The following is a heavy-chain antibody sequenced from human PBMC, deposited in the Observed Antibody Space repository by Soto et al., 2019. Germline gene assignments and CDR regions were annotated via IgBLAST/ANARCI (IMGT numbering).Heavy chain of an antibody. D-gene: IGHD2-2*01. V-gene: IGHV4-39*01. J-gene: IGHJ5*02. CDR3: ARYDSGYCSSTSCYGFRFDP. CDR2: IYYSGST. Sequence: QLQLQESGPGLVKPSETLSLTCTVSGGSISSSSYYWGWIRQPPGKGLEWIGSIYYSGSTYYSPSLKSRVTISVDTSKNQFSLKLSSVTAADTAVYYCARYDSGYCSSTSCYGFRFDPWGQGTLVTVSS. CDR1: GGSISSSSYY.